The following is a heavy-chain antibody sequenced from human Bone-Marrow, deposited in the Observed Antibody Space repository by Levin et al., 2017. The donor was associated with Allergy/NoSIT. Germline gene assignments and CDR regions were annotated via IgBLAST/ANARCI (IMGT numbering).Heavy chain of an antibody. D-gene: IGHD6-19*01. J-gene: IGHJ4*02. CDR2: IYPADSDT. Sequence: GGSLRLSCQGSEYSFSTYWIGWVRQMPGKGLEWMGFIYPADSDTKYSPSFQGQVTISADKSVNTAYLHWSSLKASDTAIYYCARGSGWYGPFDYWGQGTLVTVSS. V-gene: IGHV5-51*01. CDR1: EYSFSTYW. CDR3: ARGSGWYGPFDY.